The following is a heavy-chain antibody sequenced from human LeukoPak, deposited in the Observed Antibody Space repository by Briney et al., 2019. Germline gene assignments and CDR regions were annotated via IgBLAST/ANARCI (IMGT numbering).Heavy chain of an antibody. Sequence: ASVKVSCKASGYTFTDFYIHSVRQAPGQGLEWMGWINPNSGGTNYAQKFQGRVTMTRDTSISTAYIELSRLRSDDTAVYYCARVAVLMLYGSSFYYFDYWGQGALVTVSS. V-gene: IGHV1-2*02. J-gene: IGHJ4*02. D-gene: IGHD2-8*01. CDR2: INPNSGGT. CDR1: GYTFTDFY. CDR3: ARVAVLMLYGSSFYYFDY.